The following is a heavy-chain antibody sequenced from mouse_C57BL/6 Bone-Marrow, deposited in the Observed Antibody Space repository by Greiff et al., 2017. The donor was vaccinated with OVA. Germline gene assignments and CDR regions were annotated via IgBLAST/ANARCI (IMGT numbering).Heavy chain of an antibody. D-gene: IGHD1-1*01. CDR3: ARSVIITTVVASDY. CDR2: INPSTGGT. Sequence: EVQLQQSGPELVKPGASVKISCKASGYSFTGYYMNWVKQSPEKSLEWIGEINPSTGGTTYNQKFKAKATLTVDKSSSTAYMQLKSLTSEDSAVYYCARSVIITTVVASDYWGQGTTLTVAS. V-gene: IGHV1-42*01. J-gene: IGHJ2*01. CDR1: GYSFTGYY.